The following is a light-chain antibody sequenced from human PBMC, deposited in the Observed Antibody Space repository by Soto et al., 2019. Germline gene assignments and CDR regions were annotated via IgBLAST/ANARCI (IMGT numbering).Light chain of an antibody. Sequence: QSVLTQPPSASGTPGQSVTISCSGSNSNIGRNTVNWYQQLPGRAPKLLIYTNIQRPSGVPDRFSGSKSGTSASVAISGLQSGDGADYYCAAWDDSLNGVVFGGGTKVTVL. J-gene: IGLJ2*01. CDR2: TNI. CDR3: AAWDDSLNGVV. CDR1: NSNIGRNT. V-gene: IGLV1-44*01.